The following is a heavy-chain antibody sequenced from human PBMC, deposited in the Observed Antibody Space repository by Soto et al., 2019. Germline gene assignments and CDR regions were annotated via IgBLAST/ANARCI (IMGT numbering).Heavy chain of an antibody. D-gene: IGHD3-10*01. V-gene: IGHV3-53*01. CDR2: TYSDGNT. CDR1: GFTVSSNY. Sequence: EVLVMESGGGLIQPGGSLTLSCAASGFTVSSNYMVWVRQAPGKGLEWVSVTYSDGNTLYTDSVKGRFTISRDDTKNTLFFQMDSLRAEDTAVYYCSRAYGAGSYFSDSWGQGTLVTVSS. J-gene: IGHJ4*02. CDR3: SRAYGAGSYFSDS.